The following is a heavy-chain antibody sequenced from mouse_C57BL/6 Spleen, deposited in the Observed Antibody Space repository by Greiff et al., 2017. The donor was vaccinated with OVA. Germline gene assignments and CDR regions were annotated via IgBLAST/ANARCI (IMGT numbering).Heavy chain of an antibody. CDR3: ARYMGPDDYYAMDY. V-gene: IGHV7-3*01. Sequence: EVKLMESGGGLVQPGGSLSLSCAASGFTFTDYYMSWVRQPPGKALEWLGFIRNKANGYTTEYSASVKGRFTISRDNSQSILYLQMNALRAEDSATYYCARYMGPDDYYAMDYWGQGTSVTVSS. J-gene: IGHJ4*01. CDR1: GFTFTDYY. CDR2: IRNKANGYTT.